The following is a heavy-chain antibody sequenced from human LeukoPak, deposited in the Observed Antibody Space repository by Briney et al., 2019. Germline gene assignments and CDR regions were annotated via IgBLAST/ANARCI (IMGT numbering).Heavy chain of an antibody. CDR1: GFTFSSYW. J-gene: IGHJ6*02. V-gene: IGHV3-74*01. CDR2: INSDGRST. Sequence: GGSLRLSCAASGFTFSSYWMHWVRQAPGKGLGWVSRINSDGRSTSYADSVKGRFTISRDNAKNTLYLQMNSLRAEDTAVYYCARASYYDFWSGYYSDYYGMDVWGQGTTVTVSS. CDR3: ARASYYDFWSGYYSDYYGMDV. D-gene: IGHD3-3*01.